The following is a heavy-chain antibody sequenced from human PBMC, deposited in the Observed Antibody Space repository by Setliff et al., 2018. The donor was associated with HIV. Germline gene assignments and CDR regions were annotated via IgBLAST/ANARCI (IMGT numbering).Heavy chain of an antibody. D-gene: IGHD3-3*01. CDR3: ARAEYNFWSGYSRVGYFDY. CDR2: IIPIFGTA. V-gene: IGHV1-69*05. J-gene: IGHJ4*02. Sequence: SVKVSCKASGGTFSSYAISWVRQAPGQGPEWMGGIIPIFGTANYAQKFQGRVTITTDESTSTAYMELSSLRSEDTAVYYCARAEYNFWSGYSRVGYFDYWGQGTLVTVSS. CDR1: GGTFSSYA.